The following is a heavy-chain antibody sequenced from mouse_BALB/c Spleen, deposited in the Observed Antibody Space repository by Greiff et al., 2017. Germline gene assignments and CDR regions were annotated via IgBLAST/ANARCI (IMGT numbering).Heavy chain of an antibody. V-gene: IGHV14-4*02. CDR3: NALITTFGYYGVDY. D-gene: IGHD1-1*01. Sequence: EVQLQQPGAELVRSGASVKLSCTASGFNIKDYYMHWVKQRPEQGLEWIGWIDPENGDTEYAPKFQGKATMTADTSSNTAYLQLSSLTSEDTAVYYCNALITTFGYYGVDYWGQGTSVTVSA. J-gene: IGHJ4*01. CDR1: GFNIKDYY. CDR2: IDPENGDT.